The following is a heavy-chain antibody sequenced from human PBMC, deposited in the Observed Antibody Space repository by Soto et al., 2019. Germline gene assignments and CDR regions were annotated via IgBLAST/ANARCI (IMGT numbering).Heavy chain of an antibody. V-gene: IGHV3-30-3*01. Sequence: QVQLVESGGGVVQPGRSLRLSCAASGFTFSSYAMHWVRQAPGKGLEWVAVISSAGSNKYYADSVKGRFTISRDNSKNTLYLQMNSLRAEDTAVYYCGRDYYRFNSGYGFSMDVWGQGTTVTVSS. D-gene: IGHD5-12*01. J-gene: IGHJ6*02. CDR3: GRDYYRFNSGYGFSMDV. CDR1: GFTFSSYA. CDR2: ISSAGSNK.